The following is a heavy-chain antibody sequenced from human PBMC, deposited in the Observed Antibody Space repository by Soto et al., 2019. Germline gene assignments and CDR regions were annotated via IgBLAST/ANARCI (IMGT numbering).Heavy chain of an antibody. D-gene: IGHD3-3*01. Sequence: SETLSLTCTVSGGSISSSSYYWGWIRQPPGKGLEWIGSIYYSGSTYYNPSLKSRVTISVDTSKNQFSLKLSSVTAADTAVYYCARHSYPIRFLEWFTAPMDVWGQGTTVTVSS. V-gene: IGHV4-39*01. CDR2: IYYSGST. CDR3: ARHSYPIRFLEWFTAPMDV. CDR1: GGSISSSSYY. J-gene: IGHJ6*02.